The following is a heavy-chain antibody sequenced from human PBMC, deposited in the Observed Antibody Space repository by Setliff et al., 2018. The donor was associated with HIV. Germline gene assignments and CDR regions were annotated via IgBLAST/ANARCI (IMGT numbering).Heavy chain of an antibody. V-gene: IGHV1-46*01. D-gene: IGHD5-18*01. J-gene: IGHJ4*02. CDR2: ISPSDGST. Sequence: GASVKVSCKASGGTFSSYAISWVRQAPGQGLDWMGIISPSDGSTGYTQKFQGRVTMTRDTFTSIVYMELSSLRSEDTAVYYCALPVLGGYSYGYFDYWGQGTLVTVSS. CDR3: ALPVLGGYSYGYFDY. CDR1: GGTFSSYA.